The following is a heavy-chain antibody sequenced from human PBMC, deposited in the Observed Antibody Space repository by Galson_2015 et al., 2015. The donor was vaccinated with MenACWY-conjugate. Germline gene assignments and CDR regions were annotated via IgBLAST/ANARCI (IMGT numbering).Heavy chain of an antibody. V-gene: IGHV3-23*01. D-gene: IGHD2-21*01. CDR2: ISGGGDNT. CDR1: GFTFSSYA. J-gene: IGHJ6*02. Sequence: SLRLSCAASGFTFSSYAMSWVRQAPGGGLEWVSAISGGGDNTHYADSVKGRFTVSRDNSKNTLYLQMDSLTAEDTALYYCAKDLVADDYFHYYVMDVWGQGTAVTVSS. CDR3: AKDLVADDYFHYYVMDV.